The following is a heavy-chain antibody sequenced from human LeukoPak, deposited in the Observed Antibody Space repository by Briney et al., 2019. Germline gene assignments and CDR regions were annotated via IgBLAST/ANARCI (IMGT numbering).Heavy chain of an antibody. J-gene: IGHJ4*02. V-gene: IGHV1-46*01. CDR3: ARDRESVIVDPEYYFDY. CDR1: GSTFTSYY. CDR2: INPSGGST. D-gene: IGHD3-22*01. Sequence: GASVKLSCKSSGSTFTSYYMRLVRQAPGQGLEWMGIINPSGGSTSYAQKFQGRVTMTRDTSTSTVYMELSSLRSEDTAVYYCARDRESVIVDPEYYFDYWGQGTLVTVSS.